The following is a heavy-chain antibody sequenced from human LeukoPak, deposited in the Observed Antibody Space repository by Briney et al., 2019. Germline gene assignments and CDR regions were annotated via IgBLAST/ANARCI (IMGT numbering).Heavy chain of an antibody. CDR3: VRNVYIHFDQ. V-gene: IGHV3-48*03. CDR1: GFTFSNFE. J-gene: IGHJ4*02. D-gene: IGHD5/OR15-5a*01. CDR2: ISSSGSSI. Sequence: GGSLRLSCAASGFTFSNFEMSWVRQFPGKGLEWVSYISSSGSSIYYADAVKGRFTISRDNAKNSLYLQMNSLRAEDTAVYFCVRNVYIHFDQWGQGALASVSS.